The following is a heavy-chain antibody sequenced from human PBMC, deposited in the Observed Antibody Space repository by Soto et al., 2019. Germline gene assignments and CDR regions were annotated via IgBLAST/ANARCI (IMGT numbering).Heavy chain of an antibody. CDR3: ARGRYDDGDYVFYYYYMDV. J-gene: IGHJ6*03. CDR1: GYTFSTYA. D-gene: IGHD4-17*01. Sequence: QVRLVQSGAEVKKPGASVKVSCQASGYTFSTYALHWVRQAPGQRLEWMGWINAGNGDTKYSQKFQGRVTITRDTSASTAYMELSSLTSEDTAVYYCARGRYDDGDYVFYYYYMDVWAKGTTVTVSS. CDR2: INAGNGDT. V-gene: IGHV1-3*01.